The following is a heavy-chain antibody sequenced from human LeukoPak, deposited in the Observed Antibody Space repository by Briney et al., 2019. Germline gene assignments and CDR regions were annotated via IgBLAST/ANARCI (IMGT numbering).Heavy chain of an antibody. CDR1: GSTFDEYG. V-gene: IGHV3-48*03. CDR3: ARERIVYYDSSGYSDY. D-gene: IGHD3-22*01. J-gene: IGHJ4*02. CDR2: ISSSGSTI. Sequence: GGSLRLSCAASGSTFDEYGMSWVRQAPGKGLEWVSYISSSGSTIYYADSVEGRFTISRDNAKNSLYLQMNSLRAEDTAVYYCARERIVYYDSSGYSDYWGQGTLVTVSS.